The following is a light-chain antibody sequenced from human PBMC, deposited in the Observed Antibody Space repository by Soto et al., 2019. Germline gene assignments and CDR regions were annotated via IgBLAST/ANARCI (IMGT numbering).Light chain of an antibody. Sequence: QSALTQPASVSGSPGQSLTISCTGTSGDIGRFNYVSWYQQHPGKAPKVMIYDVSNRPSGVSNRFSGSKSGNTASLTISGLQAEDEADYYCSSYTGSTTRYVFGAGTKVTVL. J-gene: IGLJ1*01. CDR1: SGDIGRFNY. V-gene: IGLV2-14*01. CDR3: SSYTGSTTRYV. CDR2: DVS.